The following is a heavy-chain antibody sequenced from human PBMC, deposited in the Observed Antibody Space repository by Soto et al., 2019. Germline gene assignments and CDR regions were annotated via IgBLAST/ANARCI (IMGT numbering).Heavy chain of an antibody. J-gene: IGHJ6*02. Sequence: PSETLSLTCTVSGGSISSGNDYWTWIRQPPGKGLEWIGYMSYSGSSNYNPSLKSRISISIDTSKNQFSLNLSSVTVADTALYYCARLGGYCSSSSTSCYGFYAMDVWGQGTTVTVSS. D-gene: IGHD2-2*01. CDR3: ARLGGYCSSSSTSCYGFYAMDV. CDR1: GGSISSGNDY. V-gene: IGHV4-61*01. CDR2: MSYSGSS.